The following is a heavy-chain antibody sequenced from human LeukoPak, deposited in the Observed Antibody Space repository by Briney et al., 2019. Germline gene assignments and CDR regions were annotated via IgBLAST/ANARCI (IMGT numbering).Heavy chain of an antibody. CDR3: AKNRDSSGYFVLVHAFGI. CDR2: ISGSGGST. Sequence: GSLRLSCAASGFTFSSYAMSWVRQAPGKGLEWVSAISGSGGSTYYADSVKGRFTISRDNSRNTLYLQMNSLRAEDTAVYYCAKNRDSSGYFVLVHAFGIWGQGTMVTVSS. CDR1: GFTFSSYA. V-gene: IGHV3-23*01. J-gene: IGHJ3*02. D-gene: IGHD3-22*01.